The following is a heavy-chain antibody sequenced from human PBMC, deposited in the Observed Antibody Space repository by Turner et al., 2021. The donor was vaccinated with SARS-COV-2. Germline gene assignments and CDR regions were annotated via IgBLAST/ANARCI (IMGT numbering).Heavy chain of an antibody. CDR2: IYYSGST. D-gene: IGHD2-15*01. CDR1: GGSISRYY. CDR3: ARGRGGGGSSNNWFDP. J-gene: IGHJ5*02. V-gene: IGHV4-59*01. Sequence: QVQLQESGPGLVKPSETLSLTCTVSGGSISRYYWSWIRQPPGKGLEWIGYIYYSGSTNYNPSLKSRVSISVDTSKNQFSLKLTSVTAADTAVYYCARGRGGGGSSNNWFDPWGQGTLVIVSS.